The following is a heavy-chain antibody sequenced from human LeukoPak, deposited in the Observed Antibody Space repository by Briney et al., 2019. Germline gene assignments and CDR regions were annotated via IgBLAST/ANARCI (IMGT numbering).Heavy chain of an antibody. D-gene: IGHD3-3*01. Sequence: PGGSLRLSCAASGFTFSSYWMSWVRQAPGKGLEWVANIKQDGSETYYVDSVKGRFTISRDNAKNSLYLQMNSLRAEDTAVYYCARDQGFSYYYYYMDVWGKGTTVTVSS. CDR1: GFTFSSYW. CDR2: IKQDGSET. CDR3: ARDQGFSYYYYYMDV. J-gene: IGHJ6*03. V-gene: IGHV3-7*01.